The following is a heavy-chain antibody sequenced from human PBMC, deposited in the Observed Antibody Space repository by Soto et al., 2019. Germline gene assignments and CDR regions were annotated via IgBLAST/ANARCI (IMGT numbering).Heavy chain of an antibody. V-gene: IGHV4-39*01. CDR1: GGSISSSSYY. J-gene: IGHJ5*02. CDR2: IYYSGST. CDR3: ASITLGGYQLRKGWFDP. Sequence: PSETLSLTCTVSGGSISSSSYYWGWIRQPPGKGLEWIGSIYYSGSTYYNPSLKSRVTISVDTSKNQFSLKLSSVTAADTAVYYCASITLGGYQLRKGWFDPWGQGTLVTVSS. D-gene: IGHD2-2*01.